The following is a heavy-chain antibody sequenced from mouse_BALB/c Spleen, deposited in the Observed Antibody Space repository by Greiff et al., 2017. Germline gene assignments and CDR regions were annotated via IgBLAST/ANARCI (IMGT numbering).Heavy chain of an antibody. Sequence: VMLVESGPGLVQPSQSLSITCTVSGFSLTSYGVHWVRQSPGKGLEWLGVIWSGGSTDYNAAFISRLSISKDNSKSQVFFKMNSLQANDTAIYYCARAMITNELGDAMDYWGQGTSVTVSS. D-gene: IGHD2-4*01. CDR1: GFSLTSYG. V-gene: IGHV2-2*02. CDR3: ARAMITNELGDAMDY. CDR2: IWSGGST. J-gene: IGHJ4*01.